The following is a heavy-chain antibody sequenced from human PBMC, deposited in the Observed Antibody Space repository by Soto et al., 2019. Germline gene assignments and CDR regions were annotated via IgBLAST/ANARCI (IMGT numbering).Heavy chain of an antibody. CDR2: FDSEDGET. Sequence: QVQLVQSGAEVKKPGASVKVSCKVSGYTLTELSMHWVRQAPGKGLESMGGFDSEDGETIYAQKFQGRVTMPEDTSTDTDYMEQSSLSSEDTAVYYCSTADTVLARYGMDVWGQGTTVTVSS. V-gene: IGHV1-24*01. CDR1: GYTLTELS. CDR3: STADTVLARYGMDV. J-gene: IGHJ6*02. D-gene: IGHD5-18*01.